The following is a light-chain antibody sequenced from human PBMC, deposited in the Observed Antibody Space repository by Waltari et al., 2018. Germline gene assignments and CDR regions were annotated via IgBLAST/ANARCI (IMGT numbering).Light chain of an antibody. CDR2: TAS. CDR3: QQYKTYSPWA. V-gene: IGKV1-5*03. CDR1: RDISRW. Sequence: DIQMTQSPSTLSASIGDTVTITCRASRDISRWLAWYQQKPGKAPNLLISTASTLESGVPSRFNGSGSGTQFSLTLSSLQPDDFATYYCQQYKTYSPWAFGQGTKVEIK. J-gene: IGKJ1*01.